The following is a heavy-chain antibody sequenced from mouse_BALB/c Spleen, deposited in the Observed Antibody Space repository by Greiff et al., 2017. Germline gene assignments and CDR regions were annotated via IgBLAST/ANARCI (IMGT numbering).Heavy chain of an antibody. V-gene: IGHV3-6*02. CDR3: ARITTSVAGVYAMDY. D-gene: IGHD1-1*01. Sequence: EVQRVESGPGLVKPSQSLSLTCSVTGYSITSGYYWNWIRQFPGNKLEWMGYISYDGSNNYNPSLKNRISITRDTSKNQFFLKLNSVTTEDTATYYCARITTSVAGVYAMDYWGQGTSVTVSS. J-gene: IGHJ4*01. CDR1: GYSITSGYY. CDR2: ISYDGSN.